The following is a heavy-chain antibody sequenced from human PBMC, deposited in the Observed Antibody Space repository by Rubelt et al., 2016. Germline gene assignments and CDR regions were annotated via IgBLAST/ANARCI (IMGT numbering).Heavy chain of an antibody. CDR3: ASITGTTAAFDI. D-gene: IGHD1-7*01. CDR2: INPNSGGT. V-gene: IGHV1-2*02. CDR1: GYTLTELS. Sequence: QVQLVQSGAEVKKSGASVKVSCKVSGYTLTELSMHWVRQAPGQGLEWMGWINPNSGGTNEAQKFQGRVTMTRDTSISTAYMELSRLRSDDTAVYYCASITGTTAAFDIWGQGTMVTVSS. J-gene: IGHJ3*02.